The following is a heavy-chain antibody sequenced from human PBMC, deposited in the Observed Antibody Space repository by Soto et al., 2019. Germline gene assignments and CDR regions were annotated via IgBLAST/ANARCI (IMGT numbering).Heavy chain of an antibody. CDR1: GYRFTSYG. CDR2: INAYNGNT. Sequence: QVQLVQSGAEVKNPGASVKVSCKASGYRFTSYGIGWVRQAPGQGLEWMGWINAYNGNTNYAQNLQGRVTLTTDTSTSTAYRELRSLRSNDTAAYYCAMVDVYVTPSPQDVWGQGTTVTVSS. V-gene: IGHV1-18*01. D-gene: IGHD3-16*01. J-gene: IGHJ6*02. CDR3: AMVDVYVTPSPQDV.